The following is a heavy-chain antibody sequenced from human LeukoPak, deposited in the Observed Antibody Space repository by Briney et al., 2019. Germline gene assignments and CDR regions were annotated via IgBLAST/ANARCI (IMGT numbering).Heavy chain of an antibody. J-gene: IGHJ4*02. CDR3: AKDALAVAGKAPYYFDY. Sequence: GRSLRLSCAASGFTFDDYAMHWVRQAPGKVLEWVSGISWNSGSIGYADSVKGRFTISRDNAKNSLYLQMNSLRAEDTALYYCAKDALAVAGKAPYYFDYWGQGTLVTVSS. V-gene: IGHV3-9*01. CDR1: GFTFDDYA. CDR2: ISWNSGSI. D-gene: IGHD6-19*01.